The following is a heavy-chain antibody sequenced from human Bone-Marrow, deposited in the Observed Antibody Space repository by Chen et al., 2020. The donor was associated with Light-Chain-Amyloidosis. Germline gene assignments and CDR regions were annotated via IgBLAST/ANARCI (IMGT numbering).Heavy chain of an antibody. D-gene: IGHD3-10*01. CDR3: ARSGNYGRYYYFGMDV. Sequence: VRLVESGGGVVQPGGSLRLSCAASGFVFTTYGFQWVRQAPGKGLEWVAFIRFDGSDKYYVDSVKGRFTISRDDSKNTVYLQMNSLRAEDTAVYYCARSGNYGRYYYFGMDVWGQGTTVTVSS. CDR2: IRFDGSDK. J-gene: IGHJ6*02. V-gene: IGHV3-30*02. CDR1: GFVFTTYG.